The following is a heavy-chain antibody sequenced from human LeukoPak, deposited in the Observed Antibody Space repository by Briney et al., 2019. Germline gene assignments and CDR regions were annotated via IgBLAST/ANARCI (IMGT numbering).Heavy chain of an antibody. D-gene: IGHD6-13*01. J-gene: IGHJ4*02. Sequence: GGSLRLSCAASGLTFSNYDMGWARQAPGEGLEWVSSISGSGSSTYYADSVKGRFTISRDNPKNAQYLQMSSLRAEDTAVYYCAKAIAATGRRWIFDYWGQGTLVTVSS. V-gene: IGHV3-23*01. CDR3: AKAIAATGRRWIFDY. CDR1: GLTFSNYD. CDR2: ISGSGSST.